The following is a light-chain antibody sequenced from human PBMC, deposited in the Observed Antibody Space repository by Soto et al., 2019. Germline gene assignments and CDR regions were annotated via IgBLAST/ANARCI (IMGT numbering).Light chain of an antibody. V-gene: IGLV2-14*03. CDR3: SSYTSISTYV. CDR1: SSDVGGYDF. CDR2: DVS. Sequence: QSALTQPASVSGSPGQSITISCNGTSSDVGGYDFVSWYQHHPGKAPRLMIYDVSHRPSGVSDRFSASKSGNTASLTISGLLAEDEADYYCSSYTSISTYVFGTGTKLTVL. J-gene: IGLJ1*01.